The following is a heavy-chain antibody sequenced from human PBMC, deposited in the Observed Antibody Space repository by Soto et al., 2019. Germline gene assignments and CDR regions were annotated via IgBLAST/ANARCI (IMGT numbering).Heavy chain of an antibody. CDR3: ARVRQLVGYFYDYMDV. D-gene: IGHD6-6*01. J-gene: IGHJ6*03. V-gene: IGHV1-69*05. Sequence: ASVKVSCKASGGTFSSYAISWVRQAPGQGLEWMGWIIPIFGTANYAQKLQGRVTITTDASTSTAYMELSGLRSDDTAVYYCARVRQLVGYFYDYMDVWGKGTKVTVSS. CDR1: GGTFSSYA. CDR2: IIPIFGTA.